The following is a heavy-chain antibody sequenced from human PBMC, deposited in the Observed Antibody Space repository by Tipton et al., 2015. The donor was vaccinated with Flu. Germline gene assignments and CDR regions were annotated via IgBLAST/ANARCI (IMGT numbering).Heavy chain of an antibody. CDR2: INHSGST. CDR1: GFTFSGYW. V-gene: IGHV4-34*01. Sequence: LRLSCVGSGFTFSGYWMSWVRQAPGKGLEWIGEINHSGSTNYNPSLKSRVTISVDTSKNQFSLKLSSVTAADTAVYYCARGLGVVVAVAFDIWGQGTMVTVSS. J-gene: IGHJ3*02. D-gene: IGHD2-15*01. CDR3: ARGLGVVVAVAFDI.